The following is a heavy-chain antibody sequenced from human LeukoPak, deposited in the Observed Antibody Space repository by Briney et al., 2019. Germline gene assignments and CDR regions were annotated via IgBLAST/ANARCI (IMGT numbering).Heavy chain of an antibody. J-gene: IGHJ4*02. CDR3: TTIKRGNIFGYFDF. Sequence: SETLSLTCTVSGGSVSGFYWSWIRQSPGKGLEWLGYISSFDFTDYNPSLSSRVTLSVDTSNNQVSLTLTSVTVADTAVYYCTTIKRGNIFGYFDFWGQGILVTVSS. V-gene: IGHV4-4*08. CDR2: ISSFDFT. CDR1: GGSVSGFY. D-gene: IGHD5-18*01.